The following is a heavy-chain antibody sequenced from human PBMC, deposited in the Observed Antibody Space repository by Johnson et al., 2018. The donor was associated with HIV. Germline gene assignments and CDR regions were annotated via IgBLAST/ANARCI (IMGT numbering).Heavy chain of an antibody. J-gene: IGHJ3*02. CDR2: ISFDGSKK. Sequence: QMLLVESGGGVVQPGRSLRLSCADSGLTFSSYGMNWVRQAPGKGLEWLAAISFDGSKKNYADSVKGQFTISRDNSKNTLFLQMNSLRAEDTAVYYCAMCRDYDSGGCSNAFDIWGQGTMVTVSS. D-gene: IGHD3-22*01. V-gene: IGHV3-30*03. CDR3: AMCRDYDSGGCSNAFDI. CDR1: GLTFSSYG.